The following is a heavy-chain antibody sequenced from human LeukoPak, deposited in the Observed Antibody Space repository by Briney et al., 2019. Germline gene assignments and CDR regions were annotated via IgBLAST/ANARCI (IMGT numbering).Heavy chain of an antibody. Sequence: GGSLRLSCVASGFTVSSNYMSWVRQAPGKGLEWGSVIYSGSSTYYAESVKGRFTISRNTSKNTLYLQMNSLRADDTAVYYCARDRSSGWYVYDYWGQGTLVTVSS. CDR2: IYSGSST. CDR1: GFTVSSNY. V-gene: IGHV3-53*01. D-gene: IGHD6-19*01. J-gene: IGHJ4*02. CDR3: ARDRSSGWYVYDY.